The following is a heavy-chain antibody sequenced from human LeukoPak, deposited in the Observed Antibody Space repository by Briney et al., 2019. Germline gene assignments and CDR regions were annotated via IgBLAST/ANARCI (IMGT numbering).Heavy chain of an antibody. CDR1: GFTFSRYW. Sequence: GGSLRLSCAASGFTFSRYWMSWVRQAPGKGLEWVANIKQDGSEKYYGGSMKGRFTISRDNAKNSLYVQMNSLRAEDTAVYYCARGQRLVPDAFDIWGQRTMVTVSS. CDR3: ARGQRLVPDAFDI. CDR2: IKQDGSEK. D-gene: IGHD6-13*01. J-gene: IGHJ3*02. V-gene: IGHV3-7*04.